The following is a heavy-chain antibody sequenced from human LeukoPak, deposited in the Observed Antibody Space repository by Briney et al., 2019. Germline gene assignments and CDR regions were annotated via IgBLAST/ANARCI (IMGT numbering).Heavy chain of an antibody. D-gene: IGHD7-27*01. CDR2: IRSKANSYAT. J-gene: IGHJ4*02. CDR1: GFTFSGSA. Sequence: GGSLRLSCAASGFTFSGSAMHWVRQASGRGLEWVGRIRSKANSYATAYAASVKGRFTISRDDSKNTAYLQMNSLKTEDTAVYYCTRLTGDLDYWGQGTLVTVSS. CDR3: TRLTGDLDY. V-gene: IGHV3-73*01.